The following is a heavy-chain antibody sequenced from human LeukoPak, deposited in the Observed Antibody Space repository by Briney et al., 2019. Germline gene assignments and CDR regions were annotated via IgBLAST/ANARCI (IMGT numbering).Heavy chain of an antibody. J-gene: IGHJ4*02. CDR1: GGSISSYY. V-gene: IGHV4-4*07. CDR3: ARDGIMITFGGVIATYFDY. D-gene: IGHD3-16*02. Sequence: SETLSLTCTVSGGSISSYYWSWIRQPAGKGLEWIGRIYTSGSTNYNPSLKSRVTMSVDTSKNQFSLKLSSVTAADTAVYYCARDGIMITFGGVIATYFDYWGQGTLVTVSS. CDR2: IYTSGST.